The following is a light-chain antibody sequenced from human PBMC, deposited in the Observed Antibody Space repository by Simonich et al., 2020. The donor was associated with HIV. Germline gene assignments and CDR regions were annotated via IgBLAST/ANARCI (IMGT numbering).Light chain of an antibody. V-gene: IGKV1-5*03. J-gene: IGKJ1*01. CDR2: KAS. CDR1: QGISKC. CDR3: QQYSNYSRT. Sequence: DIQMTQSPSTLSASVGDRVTITCRASQGISKCLAWYQQKPGKAPKVLIYKASSLESGVPSRFSGSGSGTEFTLTISSLQPDDFATYFCQQYSNYSRTFGQGTKVDIK.